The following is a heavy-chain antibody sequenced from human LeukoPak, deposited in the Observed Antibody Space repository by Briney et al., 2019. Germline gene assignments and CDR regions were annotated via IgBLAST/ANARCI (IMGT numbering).Heavy chain of an antibody. V-gene: IGHV3-30*03. Sequence: HPGGSLRLSCAASGFTFSSYGMHWVRQAPGKGLEWVAVISYDGRNKYYADSVKGRFTVSRDNSKNTVYLQMDSLSAEDTAVYYCASHWAQQVVSDYWGQGTLVTVSS. CDR2: ISYDGRNK. CDR3: ASHWAQQVVSDY. J-gene: IGHJ4*02. D-gene: IGHD6-13*01. CDR1: GFTFSSYG.